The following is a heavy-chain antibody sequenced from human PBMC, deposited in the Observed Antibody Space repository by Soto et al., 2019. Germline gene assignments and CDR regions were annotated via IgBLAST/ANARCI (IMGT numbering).Heavy chain of an antibody. J-gene: IGHJ3*01. CDR1: GFTIRNYA. V-gene: IGHV3-23*04. D-gene: IGHD5-12*01. Sequence: EVQVVESGGDLVQPGGSLRLSCAASGFTIRNYAMSWVRQAPGKALEGVSGISGGSDRTYYADSVKGRFTIFKDNSKNTLYLQMSSLRVEDTAVYHCEGSWTWGQGTMVTVSS. CDR3: EGSWT. CDR2: ISGGSDRT.